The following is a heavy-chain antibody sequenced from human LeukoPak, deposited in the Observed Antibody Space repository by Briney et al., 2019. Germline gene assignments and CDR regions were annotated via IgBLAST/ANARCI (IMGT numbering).Heavy chain of an antibody. CDR2: ISGSGGSI. CDR1: GFTFSSYG. J-gene: IGHJ6*04. D-gene: IGHD4-17*01. Sequence: GGSLRLSCAASGFTFSSYGMSWVRQAPGKGLEWVSAISGSGGSIYYADSVKGRFTISRDNSKNTLYLQMNSLRAEDTAVYYCAKDSSPFGDYPAWLPDWGKGTTVTISS. V-gene: IGHV3-23*01. CDR3: AKDSSPFGDYPAWLPD.